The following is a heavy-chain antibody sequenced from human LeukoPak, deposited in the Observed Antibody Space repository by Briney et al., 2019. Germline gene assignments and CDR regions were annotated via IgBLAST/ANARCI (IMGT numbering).Heavy chain of an antibody. CDR2: INHSGST. CDR3: ARVTHSGWSRYYFDY. J-gene: IGHJ4*02. V-gene: IGHV4-34*01. Sequence: SETLSLTCAVYGGSFSGYYWSWIRQPPGKGLEWIGEINHSGSTNYNPSLKSRVTISVDTSKNQFSLKLSSVTAADTAVYYCARVTHSGWSRYYFDYWGQGTLVTVSS. CDR1: GGSFSGYY. D-gene: IGHD3-10*01.